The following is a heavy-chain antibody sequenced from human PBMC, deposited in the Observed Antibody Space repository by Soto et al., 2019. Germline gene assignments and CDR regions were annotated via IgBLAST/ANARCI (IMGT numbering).Heavy chain of an antibody. CDR3: ARRGVYCNSSGDANDN. Sequence: QVQVQQWGAGLLKPSETLSLTCAVYGGSFSGYYWSWIRQPPEKGLAWIGEINHSGSTNYNPSLKSRTTISLDTSQNQFSLKLTSVPAGDTAVYSGARRGVYCNSSGDANDNWCQGTMATPSS. CDR2: INHSGST. V-gene: IGHV4-34*01. CDR1: GGSFSGYY. J-gene: IGHJ3*02. D-gene: IGHD3-22*01.